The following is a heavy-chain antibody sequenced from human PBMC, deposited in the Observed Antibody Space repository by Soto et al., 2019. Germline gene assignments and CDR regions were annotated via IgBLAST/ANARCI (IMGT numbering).Heavy chain of an antibody. CDR1: GGSFSGYY. D-gene: IGHD6-19*01. V-gene: IGHV4-34*01. CDR3: ARGTRGYSSGWYDY. CDR2: INHSGST. Sequence: SETLSLTCVVYGGSFSGYYWSWIRQPPGKGPEWIGEINHSGSTNYNPSLKSRVTISVDTSKNQFSLKLSSVTAADTAVYYCARGTRGYSSGWYDYWGQGTLVTVSS. J-gene: IGHJ4*02.